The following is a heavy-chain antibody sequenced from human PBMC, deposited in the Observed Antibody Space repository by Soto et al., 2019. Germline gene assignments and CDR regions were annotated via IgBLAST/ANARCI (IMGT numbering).Heavy chain of an antibody. D-gene: IGHD6-19*01. CDR2: IWYDGSNK. CDR1: VFTFSSYG. Sequence: PGGSLRLSCAASVFTFSSYGMHWVRQAPGKGLEWVAVIWYDGSNKYYADSVKGRFTISRDNSKNTLYLQMNSLRAEDTAVYYCARDPAPYSSGRFNWFDPWGQGTLVTVSS. CDR3: ARDPAPYSSGRFNWFDP. J-gene: IGHJ5*02. V-gene: IGHV3-33*01.